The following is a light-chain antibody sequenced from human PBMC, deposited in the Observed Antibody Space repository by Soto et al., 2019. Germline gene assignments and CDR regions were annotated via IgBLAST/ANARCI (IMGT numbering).Light chain of an antibody. CDR1: SSNIGSNT. J-gene: IGLJ1*01. V-gene: IGLV1-44*01. Sequence: QSVLTQPPSASGTPGQRVTISCSGSSSNIGSNTVNWYQQLPGTAPKLLIYSNNQRPLGVPDRFSGSKSGTSASLAISVLQSEDEADYYCAAWDDSLNGLYVFGTGTKVTVL. CDR2: SNN. CDR3: AAWDDSLNGLYV.